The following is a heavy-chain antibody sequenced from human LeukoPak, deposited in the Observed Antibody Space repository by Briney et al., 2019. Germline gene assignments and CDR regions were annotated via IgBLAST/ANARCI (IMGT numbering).Heavy chain of an antibody. CDR2: INHSGST. V-gene: IGHV4-34*01. D-gene: IGHD5-24*01. CDR1: GGSFSDFY. J-gene: IGHJ4*02. CDR3: ARNPRDGYTFDY. Sequence: SETLSLTCAVYGGSFSDFYWSWIRQSPGKGLEWIGQINHSGSTNYNPSLKSRVTISGDTSKNQFSLNLNSVTAADTAVYYCARNPRDGYTFDYWGQGILVTVSS.